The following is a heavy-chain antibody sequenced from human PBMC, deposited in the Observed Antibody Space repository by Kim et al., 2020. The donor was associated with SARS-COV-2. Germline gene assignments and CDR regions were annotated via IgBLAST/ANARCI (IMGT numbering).Heavy chain of an antibody. V-gene: IGHV3-23*01. Sequence: GGSLRLSCAASGFTFSSYAMSWVRQAPGKGLEWVSAISGSGGSTYYADSVKGRFTISRDNSKNTLYLQMNSLRAEDTAVYYCAKGSDLSGYPNDAFDIWGQGTMVTVSS. J-gene: IGHJ3*02. CDR2: ISGSGGST. CDR1: GFTFSSYA. CDR3: AKGSDLSGYPNDAFDI. D-gene: IGHD3-22*01.